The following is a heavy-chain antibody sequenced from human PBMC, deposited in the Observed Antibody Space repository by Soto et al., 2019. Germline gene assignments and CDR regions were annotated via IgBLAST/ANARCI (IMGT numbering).Heavy chain of an antibody. CDR2: IYWDDDK. Sequence: QITLKESGPTLVKPTQTLTLTCTFSGFSLSTSGVGVGWIRQPPGKALEWLALIYWDDDKRYSPSLKSRLTITKDTSKNQVVLTMTNMDPVDTATYYCAHMPITFGGVIVIMFDYWGQGTLVTVSS. CDR1: GFSLSTSGVG. CDR3: AHMPITFGGVIVIMFDY. D-gene: IGHD3-16*02. J-gene: IGHJ4*02. V-gene: IGHV2-5*02.